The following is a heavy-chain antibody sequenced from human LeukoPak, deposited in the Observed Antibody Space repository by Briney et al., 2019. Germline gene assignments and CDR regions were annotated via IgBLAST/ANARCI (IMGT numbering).Heavy chain of an antibody. J-gene: IGHJ4*02. V-gene: IGHV3-30*04. CDR1: GFTFSSYA. CDR3: ARRVGGSGSPHFDY. D-gene: IGHD3-10*01. CDR2: ISYDGSNK. Sequence: PGGSLRLSCAASGFTFSSYAMHWVRQAPGKGLEWVAVISYDGSNKYYADSVKSRFTISRDNSKNTLYLQMNSLRAEDTAVYYCARRVGGSGSPHFDYWGQGTLVTVSS.